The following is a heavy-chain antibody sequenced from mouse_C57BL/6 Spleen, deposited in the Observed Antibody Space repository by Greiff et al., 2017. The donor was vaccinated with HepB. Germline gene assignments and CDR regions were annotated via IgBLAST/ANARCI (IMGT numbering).Heavy chain of an antibody. V-gene: IGHV14-4*01. CDR2: IDPENGDT. D-gene: IGHD2-3*01. Sequence: EVQLQQSGAELVRPGASVKLSCTASGFNIKDDYMHWVKQRPEQGLEWIGWIDPENGDTEYASKFQGKATITADTSSNTAYLQLSSLTSEDTAVYYCTTGGWLLRGYFDYWGQGTTLTVSS. CDR3: TTGGWLLRGYFDY. J-gene: IGHJ2*01. CDR1: GFNIKDDY.